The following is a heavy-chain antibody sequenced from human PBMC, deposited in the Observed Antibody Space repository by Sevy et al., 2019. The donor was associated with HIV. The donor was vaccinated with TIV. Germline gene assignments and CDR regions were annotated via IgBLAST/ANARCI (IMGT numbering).Heavy chain of an antibody. J-gene: IGHJ6*02. D-gene: IGHD6-6*01. Sequence: ASVKVSCKASGGTFSSYAISWVRQAPGQGLEWMGGIIPIFGTANYAQKFQGRVTITADESTSTAYMELSSLRSEDTAVYYCAGYSSYRDYWGADYYYYYGMDVWGQGTTVTVSS. CDR3: AGYSSYRDYWGADYYYYYGMDV. V-gene: IGHV1-69*13. CDR1: GGTFSSYA. CDR2: IIPIFGTA.